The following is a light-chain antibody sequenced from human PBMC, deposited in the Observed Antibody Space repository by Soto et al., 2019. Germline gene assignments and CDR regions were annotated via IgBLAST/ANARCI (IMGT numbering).Light chain of an antibody. CDR3: HQYYNWPPYT. CDR2: GAS. V-gene: IGKV3-15*01. CDR1: QSVNSN. J-gene: IGKJ1*01. Sequence: EVVMTQTPATLSVSPGERATLTCRASQSVNSNLAWYQQKPGQAPRLLIYGASTRATGIPARFSGSGSGTEFTLTISSLQSEDFAVYYCHQYYNWPPYTFGQGTKVDIK.